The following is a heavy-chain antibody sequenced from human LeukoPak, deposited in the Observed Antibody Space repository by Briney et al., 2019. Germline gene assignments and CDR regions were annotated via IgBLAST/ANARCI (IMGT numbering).Heavy chain of an antibody. D-gene: IGHD3-10*01. CDR3: ARDRGGSGDFDY. Sequence: ASVKVSCKASGYSFINYAMHWVRQAPGQRPEWMGWINPGNGDTTYSQQFEDRVTITRDTSASTAYMELSSLRSEDMAVYYCARDRGGSGDFDYWGQGTLVTVSS. CDR1: GYSFINYA. V-gene: IGHV1-3*03. J-gene: IGHJ4*02. CDR2: INPGNGDT.